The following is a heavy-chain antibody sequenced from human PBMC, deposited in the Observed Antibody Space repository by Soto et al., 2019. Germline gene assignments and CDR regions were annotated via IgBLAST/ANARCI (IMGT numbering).Heavy chain of an antibody. J-gene: IGHJ5*02. D-gene: IGHD1-26*01. CDR2: IYYSGST. CDR1: GGTISSSSYY. V-gene: IGHV4-39*01. Sequence: SETLSLTCTVSGGTISSSSYYWGWIRQPPEKGLEWIGSIYYSGSTYYNPSLKSRVTISVETSKNQFSLKLSSVTAADTAVYYCARLGGSYRSWFDPWGQGTLVTF. CDR3: ARLGGSYRSWFDP.